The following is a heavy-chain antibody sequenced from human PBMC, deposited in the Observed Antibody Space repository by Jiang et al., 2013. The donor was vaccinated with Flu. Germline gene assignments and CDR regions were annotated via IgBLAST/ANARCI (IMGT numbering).Heavy chain of an antibody. J-gene: IGHJ2*01. D-gene: IGHD5-18*01. V-gene: IGHV1-8*01. CDR1: GYTFTSYD. CDR2: MNPNSGNT. Sequence: GAEVKKPGASVKVSCKASGYTFTSYDINWVRQATGQGLEWMGWMNPNSGNTGYAQKFRGRVTMTRNTSISTAYMELSSLRSEDTAVYYCARDTAMASGWYFDLWGRGTLVTVSS. CDR3: ARDTAMASGWYFDL.